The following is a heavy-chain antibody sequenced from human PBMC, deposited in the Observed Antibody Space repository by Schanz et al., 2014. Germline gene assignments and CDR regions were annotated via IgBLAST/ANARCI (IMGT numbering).Heavy chain of an antibody. V-gene: IGHV3-30-3*01. CDR2: ISYDGSNK. CDR3: AKLSSSGRLAGYFDY. J-gene: IGHJ4*02. CDR1: GFTLSSYA. Sequence: QVQLLQFGGGVVQPGRSLRLSCAAYGFTLSSYAMHWVRQAPGKGLEWVAVISYDGSNKYYADSVKGRFSISRDYSKNTLYQQMSSLRAEDTAIYYCAKLSSSGRLAGYFDYWGQGALVTVSS. D-gene: IGHD6-19*01.